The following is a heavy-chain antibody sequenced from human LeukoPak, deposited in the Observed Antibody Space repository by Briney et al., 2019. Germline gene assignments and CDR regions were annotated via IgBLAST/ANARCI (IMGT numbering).Heavy chain of an antibody. CDR2: IYTSGST. Sequence: PSETLSLTCTVSGGSISSGSYYWSWIRQPAGKGLEWIGRIYTSGSTNYNPSLKSRVTISVDTSKNQFSLKLSSVTAADTAVYYCARSKGSSIFSSTSRSRTYFDYWGQGTLVTVSS. CDR1: GGSISSGSYY. J-gene: IGHJ4*02. V-gene: IGHV4-61*02. CDR3: ARSKGSSIFSSTSRSRTYFDY. D-gene: IGHD2-2*01.